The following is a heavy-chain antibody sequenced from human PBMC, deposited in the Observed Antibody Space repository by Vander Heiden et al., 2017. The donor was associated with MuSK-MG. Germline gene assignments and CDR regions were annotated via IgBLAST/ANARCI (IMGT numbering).Heavy chain of an antibody. CDR2: INPSGGST. CDR3: ARDPATRRGYSYGYSDY. J-gene: IGHJ4*02. Sequence: QVQLVQSGAEVKKPGASVKVSCKASGDTFTSYYMHWVRQSPGQGLEWMGIINPSGGSTSYAQKFQGRVTMTRDTSTSTVYMEMSSLRSEDTAVYYCARDPATRRGYSYGYSDYWGQGTLVTVYS. V-gene: IGHV1-46*01. D-gene: IGHD5-18*01. CDR1: GDTFTSYY.